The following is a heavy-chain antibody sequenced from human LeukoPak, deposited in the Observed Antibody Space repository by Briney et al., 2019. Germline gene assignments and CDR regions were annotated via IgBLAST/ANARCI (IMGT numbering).Heavy chain of an antibody. D-gene: IGHD2-2*01. CDR1: EDTFSSYA. V-gene: IGHV1-69*04. Sequence: ASVKVSCKASEDTFSSYAISWVRQAPGQGLEWMGRIIPILGIANYAQKFQGRVTITADKSTSTAYMELSSLRSEDTAVYYCARDFLEGRDCSSTSCYGIAVAANFDYWGQGTLVTVSS. CDR2: IIPILGIA. J-gene: IGHJ4*02. CDR3: ARDFLEGRDCSSTSCYGIAVAANFDY.